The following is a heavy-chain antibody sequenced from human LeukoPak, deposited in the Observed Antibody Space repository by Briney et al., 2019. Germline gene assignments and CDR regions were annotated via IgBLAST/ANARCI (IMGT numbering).Heavy chain of an antibody. J-gene: IGHJ4*02. CDR2: ISGSGGST. V-gene: IGHV3-23*01. CDR3: ASGYNSDS. D-gene: IGHD1-20*01. Sequence: GGSLRLSCAASGFTFSSYAMSWVRQAPGKGLEWVSAISGSGGSTYYADSVEGRFTISRDNSKNSLYLQMNSLRVEDTAVYYCASGYNSDSWGQGTLVIVSS. CDR1: GFTFSSYA.